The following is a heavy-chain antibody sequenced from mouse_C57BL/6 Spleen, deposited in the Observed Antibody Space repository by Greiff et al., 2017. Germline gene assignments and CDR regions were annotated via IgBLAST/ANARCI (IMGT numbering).Heavy chain of an antibody. CDR1: GYTFTSYW. CDR3: ARPHDGYYYFDY. J-gene: IGHJ2*01. CDR2: IYPFDSET. D-gene: IGHD2-3*01. V-gene: IGHV1-61*01. Sequence: QVHVKQPGAELVRPGSSVKLSCKASGYTFTSYWMDWVKQRPGQGLEWIGNIYPFDSETHYNQKFKDKATLTVDKSSSTAYMQLSSLTSEDSAVYYCARPHDGYYYFDYWGQGTTLTVSS.